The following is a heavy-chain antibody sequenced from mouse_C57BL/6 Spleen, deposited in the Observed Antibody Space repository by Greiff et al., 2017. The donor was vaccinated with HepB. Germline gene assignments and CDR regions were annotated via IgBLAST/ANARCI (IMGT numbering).Heavy chain of an antibody. CDR1: GYTFTSYW. J-gene: IGHJ1*03. V-gene: IGHV1-50*01. Sequence: VQLQQPGAELVKPGASVKLSCKASGYTFTSYWMQWVKQRPGQGLEWIGEIDPSDSYTNYNQKFKGKATLTVDTSSSTAYMQLSSLTSEDSAVYYCARSGGYPDWYFDVWGTGTTVTVSS. D-gene: IGHD2-2*01. CDR3: ARSGGYPDWYFDV. CDR2: IDPSDSYT.